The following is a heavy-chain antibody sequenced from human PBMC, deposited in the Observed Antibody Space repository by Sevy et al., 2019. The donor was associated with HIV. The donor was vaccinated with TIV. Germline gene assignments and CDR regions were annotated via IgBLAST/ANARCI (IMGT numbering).Heavy chain of an antibody. V-gene: IGHV3-30*18. CDR1: GFTFRTSG. CDR3: AKDYSAGITFVRGAYRARGDYFDY. CDR2: ISYDEAHK. Sequence: GGSLRLSCVTSGFTFRTSGMHWVRQSPGKGLEWVAIISYDEAHKNYADSVRGRFSICKDNSKNTLYLQMSSLKTEDTAVYYCAKDYSAGITFVRGAYRARGDYFDYWGQGTQVTVSS. J-gene: IGHJ4*02. D-gene: IGHD3-10*01.